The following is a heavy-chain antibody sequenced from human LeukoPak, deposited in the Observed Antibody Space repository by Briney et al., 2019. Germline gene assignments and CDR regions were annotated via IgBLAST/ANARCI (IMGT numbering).Heavy chain of an antibody. Sequence: PSETLSLTCAVSGYSISSGYYWGWIRQPPGKGLEWIGSIYHSGSTYYNPSLKSRVTISVDTSKNQFSLKLSSVTAADTAVYYCARDHYYGSGSLGYYMDVWGKGTTVTVSS. D-gene: IGHD3-10*01. CDR3: ARDHYYGSGSLGYYMDV. CDR1: GYSISSGYY. CDR2: IYHSGST. V-gene: IGHV4-38-2*02. J-gene: IGHJ6*03.